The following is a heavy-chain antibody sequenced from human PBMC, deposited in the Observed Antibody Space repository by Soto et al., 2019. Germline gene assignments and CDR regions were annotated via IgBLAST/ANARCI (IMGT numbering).Heavy chain of an antibody. CDR1: GFTFGDYA. CDR2: IRSKAHGGTT. CDR3: AKDPKAGPPYYFDY. D-gene: IGHD6-13*01. Sequence: GGSLRLSCTASGFTFGDYAMSWFRQAPGMGLEWVGFIRSKAHGGTTEYAASVKGRFTISRDDSKSIAYLQMNSLKTEDTAVYYCAKDPKAGPPYYFDYWGQGSLVTVSS. J-gene: IGHJ4*02. V-gene: IGHV3-49*03.